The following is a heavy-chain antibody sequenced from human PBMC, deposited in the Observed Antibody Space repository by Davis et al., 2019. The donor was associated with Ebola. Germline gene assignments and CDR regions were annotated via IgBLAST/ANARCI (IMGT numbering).Heavy chain of an antibody. J-gene: IGHJ6*02. CDR2: INPSGGST. CDR1: GYTFTSYY. D-gene: IGHD6-6*01. V-gene: IGHV1-46*01. Sequence: ASVKVSCKASGYTFTSYYMHWVRQAPGQGLEWMGIINPSGGSTSYAQKFQGRVTMTRDTSTSTAYMELRSLRSEDTAVYYCARGGGSSSTYYYYGMDVWGQGTTVTVSS. CDR3: ARGGGSSSTYYYYGMDV.